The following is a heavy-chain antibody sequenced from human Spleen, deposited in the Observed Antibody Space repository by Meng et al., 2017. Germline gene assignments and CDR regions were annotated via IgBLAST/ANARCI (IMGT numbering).Heavy chain of an antibody. J-gene: IGHJ4*02. CDR2: ISISGETT. Sequence: GGSLRLSCAVSGFTFSSSAMSWVRQAPGKGLEWVSSISISGETTRYADSVKGRFTVSRDNSRSTLHLQMNSLRAEDTAIYYCAKEIRPIDDWGQGTLVTVSS. V-gene: IGHV3-23*01. CDR3: AKEIRPIDD. CDR1: GFTFSSSA.